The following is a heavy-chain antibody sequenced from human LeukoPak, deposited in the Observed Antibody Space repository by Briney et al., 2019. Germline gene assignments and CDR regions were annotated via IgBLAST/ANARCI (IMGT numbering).Heavy chain of an antibody. CDR3: AKGSAQYYFDS. CDR1: GFTFSSYS. V-gene: IGHV3-21*04. D-gene: IGHD3-10*01. J-gene: IGHJ4*02. CDR2: ISSSSSYI. Sequence: GGSLRLSCAASGFTFSSYSMKWVRQTPGKGLEWVSFISSSSSYIYYADSVRGRFTISRDNAKNTLYLQMNSLRAEDTAFYYCAKGSAQYYFDSWGQGTLVTVSS.